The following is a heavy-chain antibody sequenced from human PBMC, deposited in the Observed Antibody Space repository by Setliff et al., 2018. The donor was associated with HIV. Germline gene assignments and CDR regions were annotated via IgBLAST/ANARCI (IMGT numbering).Heavy chain of an antibody. CDR2: INHSGST. Sequence: SETLSLTCAVYGGSFSSYYWIWIRQPPGKGLEWIGEINHSGSTAYNPSLKSRVTISVDTSKNQFSLKLRSVTAADTAVYYCARGVGSNPNWFDPWGQGTLVTAPQ. CDR3: ARGVGSNPNWFDP. V-gene: IGHV4-34*01. J-gene: IGHJ5*02. CDR1: GGSFSSYY. D-gene: IGHD1-26*01.